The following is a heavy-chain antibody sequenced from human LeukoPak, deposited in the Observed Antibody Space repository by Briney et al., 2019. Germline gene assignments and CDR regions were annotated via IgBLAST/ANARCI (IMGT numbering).Heavy chain of an antibody. CDR2: ISYDGSNK. CDR1: GFTFSSYA. CDR3: ARVESVAAQPPPFDY. Sequence: GGSLRLSCAASGFTFSSYAMHWVRQAPGKGLEWVAVISYDGSNKYYADSVKGRFTISRDNSKNTLYLQMNSLRAEDTAVYYCARVESVAAQPPPFDYWGQGTLVTVSS. V-gene: IGHV3-30-3*01. D-gene: IGHD6-19*01. J-gene: IGHJ4*02.